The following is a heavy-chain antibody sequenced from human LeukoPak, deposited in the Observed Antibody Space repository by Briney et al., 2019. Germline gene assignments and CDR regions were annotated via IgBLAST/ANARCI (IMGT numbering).Heavy chain of an antibody. V-gene: IGHV4-34*01. CDR2: IDIDGHL. J-gene: IGHJ5*01. D-gene: IGHD6-19*01. CDR1: EGSLSGYF. Sequence: SETLSLTCAVYEGSLSGYFWAWVRQSPGKGLERIGEIDIDGHLNYNPSLKSRVTISLDTTRNQFSLKLASVIAADTASYYCVRQIGAGAFDSWGQETVVTVPS. CDR3: VRQIGAGAFDS.